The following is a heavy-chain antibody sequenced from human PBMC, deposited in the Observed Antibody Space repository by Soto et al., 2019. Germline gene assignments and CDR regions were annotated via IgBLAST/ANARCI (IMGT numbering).Heavy chain of an antibody. J-gene: IGHJ2*01. CDR3: ARGTHRWLRFWYFDL. CDR2: IIPIFGTA. CDR1: GGTFSSYT. Sequence: QVQLVQSGAEVKKPGSSVTVSCKASGGTFSSYTISWVRQAPGQGLEWMGGIIPIFGTANFAQKFQGRVTITADESMSTADMELSSLRSEDTAVYYCARGTHRWLRFWYFDLWGRGTLVTVSS. D-gene: IGHD5-12*01. V-gene: IGHV1-69*12.